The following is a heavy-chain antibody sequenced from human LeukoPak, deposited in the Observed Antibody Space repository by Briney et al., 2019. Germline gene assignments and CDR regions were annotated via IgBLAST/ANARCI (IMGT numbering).Heavy chain of an antibody. CDR1: GFTFSSYG. D-gene: IGHD5-18*01. CDR2: IRYDGTKI. Sequence: GGSLRLSCAASGFTFSSYGMHWVRQAPGKGLEWVAFIRYDGTKIYYADSVKGRFTISRDNSKNTLYLQMNSLRAEDTAVYYCAKDFSYGYWGQGILVTVSS. V-gene: IGHV3-30*02. J-gene: IGHJ4*02. CDR3: AKDFSYGY.